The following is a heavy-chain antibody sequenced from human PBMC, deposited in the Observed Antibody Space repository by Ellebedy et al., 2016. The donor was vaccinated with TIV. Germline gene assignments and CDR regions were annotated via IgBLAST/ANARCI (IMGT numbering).Heavy chain of an antibody. CDR1: GGSISSSSYY. D-gene: IGHD5-12*01. V-gene: IGHV4-39*01. Sequence: MPSETLSLTCTVSGGSISSSSYYWGWIRQPPGKGLEWMGSIYYSGSTYYNPSLKSRFTISVDTSKNQFSLKLSSVTAADKAVYYCAKRVGIVATIDYWGQGTLVTVSS. CDR3: AKRVGIVATIDY. CDR2: IYYSGST. J-gene: IGHJ4*02.